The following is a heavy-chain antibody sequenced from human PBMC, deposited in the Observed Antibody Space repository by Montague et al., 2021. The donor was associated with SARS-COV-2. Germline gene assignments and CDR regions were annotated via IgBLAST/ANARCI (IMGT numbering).Heavy chain of an antibody. CDR3: ARRGGGEVFARFMYWYFDV. CDR1: GGSINNYY. Sequence: SETLSLTCSVSGGSINNYYWCWVRQSPGKGLEWIGYIYYSGSVTTSYXPSLKSRVSISVDTSENQFSLKLTSVTAADTAVYYCARRGGGEVFARFMYWYFDVWGRGSLVTVSS. V-gene: IGHV4-59*13. CDR2: IYYSGSVTT. J-gene: IGHJ2*01. D-gene: IGHD2-21*01.